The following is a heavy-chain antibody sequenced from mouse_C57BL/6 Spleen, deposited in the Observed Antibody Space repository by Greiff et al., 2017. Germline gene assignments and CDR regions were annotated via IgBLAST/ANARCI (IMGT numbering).Heavy chain of an antibody. Sequence: VQLQQSGPELVQPGASVKLSCKASGYTFTSYDINWVKQRPGQGLEWIGWIYPRDGSPKYNEKFKGKATFTVDTSSSTAYMEIHVLTSEDSAVYDCARVSEWIIYDGYYFPFDYWGQGTTLTVSS. V-gene: IGHV1-85*01. CDR3: ARVSEWIIYDGYYFPFDY. D-gene: IGHD2-3*01. CDR2: IYPRDGSP. J-gene: IGHJ2*01. CDR1: GYTFTSYD.